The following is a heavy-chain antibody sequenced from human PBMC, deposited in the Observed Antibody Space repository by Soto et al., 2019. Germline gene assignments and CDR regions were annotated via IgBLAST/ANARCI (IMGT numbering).Heavy chain of an antibody. J-gene: IGHJ5*02. CDR1: GASMTSSVYN. V-gene: IGHV4-39*01. D-gene: IGHD3-22*01. CDR2: LDYGGAT. Sequence: SETLCLTCSVSGASMTSSVYNWVWIRQAPGKGLEGIGSLDYGGATYHSPSLEGRVTISVDTSKKEFSLNVISVTAADTAIYYCARQSYFDGAGYYLGWFDPWGQGTLVTVSS. CDR3: ARQSYFDGAGYYLGWFDP.